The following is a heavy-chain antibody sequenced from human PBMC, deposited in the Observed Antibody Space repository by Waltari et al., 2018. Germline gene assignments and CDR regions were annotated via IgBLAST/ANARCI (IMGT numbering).Heavy chain of an antibody. CDR1: GVTFSTYR. CDR2: ISYDGSNK. CDR3: AKDMDYYDTPKGPLMDV. Sequence: QVQLVESGGGGCQPGRYMTLSCAHAGVTFSTYRMPWFGKAPARGPEWVAVISYDGSNKDYADSVKGRFTISRDNSKNTLYLQMNSLRAEDTAVYYCAKDMDYYDTPKGPLMDVWGQGTTVTVSS. J-gene: IGHJ6*02. D-gene: IGHD3-22*01. V-gene: IGHV3-30*18.